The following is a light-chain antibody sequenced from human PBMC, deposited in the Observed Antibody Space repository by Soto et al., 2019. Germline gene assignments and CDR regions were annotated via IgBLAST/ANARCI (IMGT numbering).Light chain of an antibody. J-gene: IGLJ1*01. CDR1: SSDVGASNY. Sequence: QSALTQPASVSGSPGQSITISCTGTSSDVGASNYVSWYQQYPGKAPRLIIYDVSSRPLGVSNRISGSKSGNTASLTISGLRAEDEADYDCSSYTRSGAAGVCGTGTKVTVL. V-gene: IGLV2-14*01. CDR3: SSYTRSGAAGV. CDR2: DVS.